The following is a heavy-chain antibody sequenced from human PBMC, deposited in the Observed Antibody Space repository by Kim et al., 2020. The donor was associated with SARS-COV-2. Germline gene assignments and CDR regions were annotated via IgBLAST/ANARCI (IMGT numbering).Heavy chain of an antibody. V-gene: IGHV4-39*01. Sequence: SETLSLTCTVSGGSISSSSYYWGWIRQPPGKGLEWIGSIYYSGSTYYNPSLKSRVTISVDTSKNQFSLKLSSVTAADTAVYYCARYAPGGGGYWGQGTLVTVSS. J-gene: IGHJ4*02. CDR2: IYYSGST. D-gene: IGHD2-21*01. CDR1: GGSISSSSYY. CDR3: ARYAPGGGGY.